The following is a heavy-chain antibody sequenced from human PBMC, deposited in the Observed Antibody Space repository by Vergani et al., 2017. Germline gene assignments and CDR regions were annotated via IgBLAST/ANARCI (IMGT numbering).Heavy chain of an antibody. J-gene: IGHJ4*02. D-gene: IGHD1-14*01. Sequence: QVQLQESGPGLVKPPGTLSLTCAVSGGSIRSSNWWSWVRRPPGKGLEWIGEIYHSGSTNYNPSLKSPVTISVDKSKNQFSLNLSSVTAADTAVYYCATEAGPFDIWCQGALVTVSS. V-gene: IGHV4-4*03. CDR3: ATEAGPFDI. CDR2: IYHSGST. CDR1: GGSIRSSNW.